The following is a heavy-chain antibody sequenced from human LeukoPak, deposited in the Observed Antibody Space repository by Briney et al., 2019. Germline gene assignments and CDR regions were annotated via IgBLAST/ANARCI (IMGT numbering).Heavy chain of an antibody. Sequence: ASVKVSCKASGYTFTSYAMNWVRQAPGQGLEWMGWINTNTGNPTYAQGFTGRFVFSLDTSVSTAYLQISSLKAEDTAVYYCARDGVLKYSYGYETYGKPSHFDYWGQGTLVTVSS. CDR3: ARDGVLKYSYGYETYGKPSHFDY. V-gene: IGHV7-4-1*02. CDR2: INTNTGNP. CDR1: GYTFTSYA. J-gene: IGHJ4*02. D-gene: IGHD5-18*01.